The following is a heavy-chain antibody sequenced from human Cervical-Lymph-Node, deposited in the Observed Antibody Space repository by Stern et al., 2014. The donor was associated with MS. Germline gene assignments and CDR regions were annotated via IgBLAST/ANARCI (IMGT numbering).Heavy chain of an antibody. CDR3: ARDTSSPERSDW. Sequence: EVQLVESGGGVIQPGGSLRLSCTASGFTVSRDSMTWVRQAPGTGLEWVSLISNVGTTFNPDSVKGRFTTSRDDSKNTVYLHMTSLRAEDTAMYYCARDTSSPERSDWWGQGTLVTVSS. CDR1: GFTVSRDS. D-gene: IGHD1-1*01. CDR2: ISNVGTT. J-gene: IGHJ4*02. V-gene: IGHV3-53*01.